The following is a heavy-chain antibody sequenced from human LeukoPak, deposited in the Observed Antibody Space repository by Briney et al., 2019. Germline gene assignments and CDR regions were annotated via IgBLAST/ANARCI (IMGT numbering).Heavy chain of an antibody. CDR2: FDPEDGEI. Sequence: ASVKVSCKVSGYTLTELSMHWVRQAPGKGLEWMGGFDPEDGEIIYAQKFQGRVTMTEDTSTDTAYMELSSLRSEDTAVYYCATMVITMIVPVHRSGAFDIWGQGTMVTVSS. CDR1: GYTLTELS. CDR3: ATMVITMIVPVHRSGAFDI. V-gene: IGHV1-24*01. J-gene: IGHJ3*02. D-gene: IGHD3-22*01.